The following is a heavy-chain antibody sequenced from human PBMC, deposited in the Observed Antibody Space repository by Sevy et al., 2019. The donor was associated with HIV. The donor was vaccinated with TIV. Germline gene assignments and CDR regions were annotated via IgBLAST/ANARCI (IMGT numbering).Heavy chain of an antibody. V-gene: IGHV3-66*01. CDR2: IYSDETT. D-gene: IGHD5-18*01. J-gene: IGHJ4*02. CDR1: GFSVNSNY. CDR3: ARGKSGYGYALNY. Sequence: GGSLRLSCAASGFSVNSNYMTWVRQAPGKGLEGVSVIYSDETTYHADPVKDRFTISRDNCKNILYLQMSSLRAEDTAIYYCARGKSGYGYALNYWGQGTLVTVSS.